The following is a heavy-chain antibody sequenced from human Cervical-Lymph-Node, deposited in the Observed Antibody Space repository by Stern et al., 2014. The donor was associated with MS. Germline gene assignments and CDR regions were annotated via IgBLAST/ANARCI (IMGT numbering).Heavy chain of an antibody. Sequence: QLVESGPEVKKPGTSVKVYCKASGFTFTSSAMQWVRQARGQRLEWIGWIVVGRGNTNYAQKFQERVTITRDMSTSTAYMELSSLRSEDTAVYYCAAAASYYDSSGYYPAYYYYGMDVWGQGTTVTVSS. CDR1: GFTFTSSA. D-gene: IGHD3-22*01. CDR3: AAAASYYDSSGYYPAYYYYGMDV. V-gene: IGHV1-58*02. J-gene: IGHJ6*02. CDR2: IVVGRGNT.